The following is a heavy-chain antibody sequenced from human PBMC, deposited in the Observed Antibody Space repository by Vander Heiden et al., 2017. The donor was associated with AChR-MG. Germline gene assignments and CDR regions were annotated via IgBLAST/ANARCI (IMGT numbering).Heavy chain of an antibody. J-gene: IGHJ5*02. V-gene: IGHV3-48*01. CDR1: GFTFSKYS. CDR3: ARDNWSDV. Sequence: EVQLVESGGDLVQPGGSLRLSCPASGFTFSKYSMIWVRQAPGKGLEWISFIDTSGGTIYYADSVKGRFTISRDNAKNSLYLQINSLRADDTAVYYCARDNWSDVWGQGTLVTVSS. CDR2: IDTSGGTI.